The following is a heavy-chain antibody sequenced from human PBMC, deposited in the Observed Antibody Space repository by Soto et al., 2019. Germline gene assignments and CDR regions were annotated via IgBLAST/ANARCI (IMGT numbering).Heavy chain of an antibody. V-gene: IGHV1-8*01. CDR2: MNPNSGNT. CDR1: GYTFTSYD. J-gene: IGHJ4*02. CDR3: ARDGPFDSSGYYFDY. D-gene: IGHD3-22*01. Sequence: ASVKFSCKASGYTFTSYDINWVRQATGQGLEWMGWMNPNSGNTGYAQKFQGRVTMTRNTSMSTAYMELSSLRSEDTAVYYCARDGPFDSSGYYFDYWGQGTLVTVSS.